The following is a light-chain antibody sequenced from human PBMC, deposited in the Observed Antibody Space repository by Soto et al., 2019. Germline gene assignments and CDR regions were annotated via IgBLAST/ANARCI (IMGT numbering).Light chain of an antibody. J-gene: IGKJ1*01. CDR1: QSVSTTH. CDR3: QQGANTPWT. Sequence: EIVLTQSPGTLSLSPGEKATLSCGASQSVSTTHLAWYQQRPGQAPRLLMSTESTRATGIPDRFSGSGSGTDFTLTSSGLEPEDFAVYYCQQGANTPWTFGQGTKVDVK. CDR2: TES. V-gene: IGKV3-20*01.